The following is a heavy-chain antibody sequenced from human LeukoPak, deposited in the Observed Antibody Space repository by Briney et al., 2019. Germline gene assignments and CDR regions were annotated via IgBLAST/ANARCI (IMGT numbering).Heavy chain of an antibody. Sequence: PSETLSLTCTVSGGSISSFYWSWIRQPPGKGLEWIGYINYSGSANYNPSLKSRVTMSVDTSTNQFSLKLSSVTAADTAVYYCARRKRSGPYKDWFDPWGQGTLVTVSS. D-gene: IGHD6-19*01. CDR2: INYSGSA. J-gene: IGHJ5*02. CDR1: GGSISSFY. V-gene: IGHV4-59*08. CDR3: ARRKRSGPYKDWFDP.